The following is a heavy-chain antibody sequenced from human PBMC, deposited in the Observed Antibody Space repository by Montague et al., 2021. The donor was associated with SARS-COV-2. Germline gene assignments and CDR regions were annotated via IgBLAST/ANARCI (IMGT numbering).Heavy chain of an antibody. V-gene: IGHV4-34*01. Sequence: SETLSLTCAVYGGSFSGYYWSWIRQPPGKGLEWIGEINHSGSTNYNPSLKSRVTISVDTSKHQFSLKLSSVTAADTAVYYCARGSWHIVVVTAIRDGYYGMDVWGQGTTVTVSS. D-gene: IGHD2-21*02. CDR2: INHSGST. CDR3: ARGSWHIVVVTAIRDGYYGMDV. CDR1: GGSFSGYY. J-gene: IGHJ6*02.